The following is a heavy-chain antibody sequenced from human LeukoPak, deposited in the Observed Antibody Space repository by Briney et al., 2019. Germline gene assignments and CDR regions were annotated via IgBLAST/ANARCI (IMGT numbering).Heavy chain of an antibody. CDR2: IKSKTDGGTT. D-gene: IGHD3-22*01. CDR3: TTELPDGSGYYTDY. J-gene: IGHJ4*02. V-gene: IGHV3-15*01. CDR1: GFTFSNAW. Sequence: GGSLSLSCAASGFTFSNAWMSWVRQAPGKGLEWVGRIKSKTDGGTTDYAAPVKGRFTISRDDSKNTLYLQMNSLKTEDTAVYYCTTELPDGSGYYTDYWGQGTLVTVSS.